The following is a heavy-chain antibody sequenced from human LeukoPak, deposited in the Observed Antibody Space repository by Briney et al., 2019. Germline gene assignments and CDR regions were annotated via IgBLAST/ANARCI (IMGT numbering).Heavy chain of an antibody. Sequence: GESLMISCKASGYRFADYWIAWVRQVPGQGLEWMGIIHPDDSDTRYSPSFLGQVTISADKSISTAYLQWSSLKASDTAMYYCARPSPYCGGDCYFDYWGQGTLVTVSS. CDR2: IHPDDSDT. V-gene: IGHV5-51*01. D-gene: IGHD2-21*02. CDR3: ARPSPYCGGDCYFDY. J-gene: IGHJ4*02. CDR1: GYRFADYW.